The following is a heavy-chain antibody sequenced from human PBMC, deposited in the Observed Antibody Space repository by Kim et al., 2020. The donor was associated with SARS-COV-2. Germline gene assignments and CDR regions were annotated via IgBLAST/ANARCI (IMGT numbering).Heavy chain of an antibody. CDR3: AREPMITFGGVIAIGYYYYGMDV. V-gene: IGHV3-30*04. CDR1: GFTFSSYA. Sequence: GGSLRLSCAASGFTFSSYAMHWVRQAPGKGLEWVAVISYDGSNKYYADSVKGRFTISRDNSKNTLYLQMNSLRAEDTAVYYCAREPMITFGGVIAIGYYYYGMDVWGQGTTVTVSS. CDR2: ISYDGSNK. D-gene: IGHD3-16*02. J-gene: IGHJ6*02.